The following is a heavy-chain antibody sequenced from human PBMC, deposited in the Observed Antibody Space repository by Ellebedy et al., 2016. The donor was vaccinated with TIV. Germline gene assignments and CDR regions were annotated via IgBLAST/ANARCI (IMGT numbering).Heavy chain of an antibody. CDR2: ISGSGGST. CDR1: GFTFSDYY. V-gene: IGHV3-23*01. CDR3: AKSSTVTLEFQH. Sequence: GESLKISXAASGFTFSDYYMSWIRQAPGKGLEWVSAISGSGGSTYYADSVKGRFTISRDNSKNTLYLQMNSLRAEDTAVYYCAKSSTVTLEFQHWGQGTLVTVSS. D-gene: IGHD4-17*01. J-gene: IGHJ1*01.